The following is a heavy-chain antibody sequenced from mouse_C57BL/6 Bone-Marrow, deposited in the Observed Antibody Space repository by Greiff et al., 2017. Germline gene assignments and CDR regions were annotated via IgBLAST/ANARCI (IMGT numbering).Heavy chain of an antibody. D-gene: IGHD2-1*01. V-gene: IGHV3-6*01. CDR1: GYSITSGYY. CDR3: ARDDYYGNYPY. J-gene: IGHJ2*01. Sequence: EVKLEESGPGLVKPSQSLSLTCSVTGYSITSGYYWNWIRQFPGNKLEWMGYISYDGSNNYNPSLKNRISITRDTSKNQFFLKLNSVTTEDTATYYCARDDYYGNYPYWGQGTTLTVSS. CDR2: ISYDGSN.